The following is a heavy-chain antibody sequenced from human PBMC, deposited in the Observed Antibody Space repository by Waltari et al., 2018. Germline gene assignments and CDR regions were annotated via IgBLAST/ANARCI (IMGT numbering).Heavy chain of an antibody. D-gene: IGHD6-6*01. CDR3: ARPAVIAARPIDY. Sequence: EVQLLESGGGLVQPGGSLRLSCAASGFTFSSYAMSWVRQAPGKWLEWVSAMSGSGGSTYYADSVKGRFTISRDNTKNTLYLQMNSLRAEDTAVYYCARPAVIAARPIDYWGQGTLVTVSS. J-gene: IGHJ4*02. V-gene: IGHV3-23*01. CDR1: GFTFSSYA. CDR2: MSGSGGST.